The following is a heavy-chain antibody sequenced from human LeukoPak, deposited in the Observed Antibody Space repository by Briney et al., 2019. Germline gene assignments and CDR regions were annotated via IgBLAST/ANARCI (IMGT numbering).Heavy chain of an antibody. CDR1: GGSFSAYY. V-gene: IGHV4-34*01. D-gene: IGHD5-18*01. Sequence: SETLSLTCAVYGGSFSAYYWSWIRQPPGKGLEWIGEVNHSGSTSYNPSLKSRVAISVDTSKNQISLKLTSVTAADMAVYYCARGLTRGYSFGPPGFWGQGTLVAVSS. J-gene: IGHJ4*02. CDR2: VNHSGST. CDR3: ARGLTRGYSFGPPGF.